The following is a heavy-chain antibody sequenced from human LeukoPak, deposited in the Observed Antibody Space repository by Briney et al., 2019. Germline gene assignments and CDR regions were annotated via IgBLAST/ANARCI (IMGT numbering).Heavy chain of an antibody. CDR1: GFSFSTYA. J-gene: IGHJ4*02. Sequence: GGSLRLSCAASGFSFSTYAMSWVRQAPGKGLEWVSGISDSGGSTYYADSVKGRFIISRDNSKNTLYLQMNSLRAEDTAVYYCARVRSRYYFESGAQNFPPLVFDYWGQGILVTVSS. D-gene: IGHD3-22*01. CDR3: ARVRSRYYFESGAQNFPPLVFDY. CDR2: ISDSGGST. V-gene: IGHV3-23*01.